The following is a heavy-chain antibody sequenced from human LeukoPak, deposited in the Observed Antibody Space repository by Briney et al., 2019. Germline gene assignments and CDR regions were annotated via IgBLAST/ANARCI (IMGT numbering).Heavy chain of an antibody. CDR1: DGSVSSVGYY. J-gene: IGHJ5*02. Sequence: PSETLSLTCTVSDGSVSSVGYYWGWIRQPPGKGLEWIGSIYYSGTTYYSPSLASRVTIFVDTSKNQFSLRLSSVTAADTAVYYCARHVNWFDPWGQGTLVTVSS. V-gene: IGHV4-39*01. CDR3: ARHVNWFDP. CDR2: IYYSGTT.